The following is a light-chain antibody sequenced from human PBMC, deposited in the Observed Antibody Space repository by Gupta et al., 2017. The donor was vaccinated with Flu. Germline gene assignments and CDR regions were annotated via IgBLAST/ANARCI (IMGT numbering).Light chain of an antibody. CDR3: STWDSKVAAWV. J-gene: IGLJ3*02. CDR2: DNN. V-gene: IGLV1-51*01. CDR1: HSNIGNNY. Sequence: QSVLTQPPSVSAAPGQRVTIPCSGGHSNIGNNYVSWYQQIPGSAPKLLIYDNNNRPSGIPGRFSGTRSGTSATLAITGLQTGDEADYYCSTWDSKVAAWVFGGGTRLTVL.